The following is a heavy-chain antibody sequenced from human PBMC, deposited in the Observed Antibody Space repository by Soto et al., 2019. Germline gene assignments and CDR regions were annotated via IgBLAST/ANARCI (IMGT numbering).Heavy chain of an antibody. D-gene: IGHD3-3*01. CDR3: ASVGVEKNYDFWSGYYGDYYYYYMDV. J-gene: IGHJ6*03. CDR1: GYSFTSYG. V-gene: IGHV1-18*01. Sequence: GASVKVSCKASGYSFTSYGITWVRQTPGQGLEWLGWISVNNGNTKYPQKLQDRITMTRDTSTSTAYMELRSLRSDDTAVYYCASVGVEKNYDFWSGYYGDYYYYYMDVCGKGTTVTVSS. CDR2: ISVNNGNT.